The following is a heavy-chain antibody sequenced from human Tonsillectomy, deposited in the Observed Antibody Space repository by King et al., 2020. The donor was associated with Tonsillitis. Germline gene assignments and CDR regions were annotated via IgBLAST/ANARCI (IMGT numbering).Heavy chain of an antibody. CDR1: GFTFSSYG. V-gene: IGHV3-30*02. J-gene: IGHJ5*02. CDR3: AKDWGYYGSVRYFPMCANWFDP. Sequence: VQLVESGGGVVQPGGSLRLSCAASGFTFSSYGMHWVRQAPGKGLEWVAFIRYDGSNKYYADYVKGRLTISRDNSKNTMYLQMKSLRAEDTAVYYCAKDWGYYGSVRYFPMCANWFDPWGQGTLVTVSS. CDR2: IRYDGSNK. D-gene: IGHD3-10*01.